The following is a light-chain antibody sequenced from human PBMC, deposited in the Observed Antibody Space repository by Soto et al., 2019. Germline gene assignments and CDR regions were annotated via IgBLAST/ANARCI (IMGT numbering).Light chain of an antibody. CDR3: QQSYSDWT. CDR1: QTISSY. V-gene: IGKV1-39*01. J-gene: IGKJ1*01. CDR2: TAS. Sequence: DIQMTQSPFSLSASVGDRVTITCRASQTISSYLNWYQQKPGKAPKLLIYTASSLQSGVPSRFSGSGSGTDFTLTISSLQPEDFATYYCQQSYSDWTFGQGTKVEI.